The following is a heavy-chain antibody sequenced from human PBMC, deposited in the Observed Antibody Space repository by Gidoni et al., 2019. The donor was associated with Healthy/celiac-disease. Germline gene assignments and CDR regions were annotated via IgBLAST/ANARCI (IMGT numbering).Heavy chain of an antibody. V-gene: IGHV3-33*01. CDR1: GFTVSRYG. CDR3: ARVPRKYSSGWYYFDY. Sequence: QVQLVESGGGVVQPGRSLILLCAASGFTVSRYGMHWVRQAPGKGLEWVAVIWYDGSNKYYADSVKGRFTISGDNSKNTLYLQMNSLRAEDTAVYYCARVPRKYSSGWYYFDYWGQGTLVTVSS. D-gene: IGHD6-19*01. J-gene: IGHJ4*02. CDR2: IWYDGSNK.